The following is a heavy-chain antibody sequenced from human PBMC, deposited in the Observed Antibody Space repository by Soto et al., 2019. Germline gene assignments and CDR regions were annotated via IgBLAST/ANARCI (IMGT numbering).Heavy chain of an antibody. CDR2: ISRMFGAA. CDR1: GGTFNTYA. D-gene: IGHD3-10*01. V-gene: IGHV1-69*19. CDR3: AREVQVRTPAFVY. Sequence: QVQLVQSGAEMKKPGSSVKVSCQSSGGTFNTYAMNWVRQAPGQGPEWMGDISRMFGAANYAPKFQGRVTITADESTGTSYMQLSSLPSEDTALYFCAREVQVRTPAFVYWGQGTLVTVSS. J-gene: IGHJ4*02.